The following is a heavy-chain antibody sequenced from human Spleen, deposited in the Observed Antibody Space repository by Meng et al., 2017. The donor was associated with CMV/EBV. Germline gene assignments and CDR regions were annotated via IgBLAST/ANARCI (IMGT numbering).Heavy chain of an antibody. CDR2: VNSGSGGT. J-gene: IGHJ4*02. CDR3: VSLVTLRQGVAY. D-gene: IGHD2-21*02. CDR1: GSPSNGYY. Sequence: ASGSPSNGYYVHWVRQAPGKGLEWLGWVNSGSGGTSYAEKFQGRITMTRDTSISTTYMELSGLRFDDTAMYYCVSLVTLRQGVAYWGQGTLVTVSS. V-gene: IGHV1-2*02.